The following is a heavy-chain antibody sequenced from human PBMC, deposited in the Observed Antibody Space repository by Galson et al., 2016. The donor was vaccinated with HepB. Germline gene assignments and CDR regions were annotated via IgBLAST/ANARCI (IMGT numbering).Heavy chain of an antibody. CDR1: GFTFSSFT. CDR2: ITGTSSTI. Sequence: SLRLSCAASGFTFSSFTMNWVRQAPGKGLELVSYITGTSSTISYADSVKGRFTISRDNAKNSVYLQMNSLRDEETAVYYWVRDDSSNLFYYSGMDVWGQGTTVTVSS. CDR3: VRDDSSNLFYYSGMDV. V-gene: IGHV3-48*02. J-gene: IGHJ6*02. D-gene: IGHD4-11*01.